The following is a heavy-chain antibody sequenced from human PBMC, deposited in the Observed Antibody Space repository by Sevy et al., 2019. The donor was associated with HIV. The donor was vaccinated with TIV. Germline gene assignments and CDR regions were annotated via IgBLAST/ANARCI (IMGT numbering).Heavy chain of an antibody. CDR2: IKQDGSEK. V-gene: IGHV3-7*01. CDR3: ARDMKAVGISYYSDY. D-gene: IGHD3-22*01. CDR1: GFTFSSYW. J-gene: IGHJ4*02. Sequence: GGSLRLSCAASGFTFSSYWMSWVRQAPGKGLEWVANIKQDGSEKYYVDSVKGRFTISRDNAKNSLYLQMNSLRAEDTAVYYCARDMKAVGISYYSDYWGQGTLVTVSS.